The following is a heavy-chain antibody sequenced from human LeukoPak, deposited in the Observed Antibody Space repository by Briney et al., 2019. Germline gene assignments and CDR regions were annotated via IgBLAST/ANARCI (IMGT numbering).Heavy chain of an antibody. CDR3: ARDKLEYYYGSS. D-gene: IGHD3-10*01. CDR1: GGTFSSYA. V-gene: IGHV1-69*13. J-gene: IGHJ4*02. CDR2: IIPIFGTA. Sequence: ASVKVSCKASGGTFSSYAFSWVRQAPGQGLEWMGGIIPIFGTANYAQKFQGRVTITADESTSTAYMELSSLRSEDTAVYYCARDKLEYYYGSSWGQGTLVTVSS.